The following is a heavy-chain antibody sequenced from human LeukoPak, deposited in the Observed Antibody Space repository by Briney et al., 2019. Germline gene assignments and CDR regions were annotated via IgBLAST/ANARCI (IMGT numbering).Heavy chain of an antibody. CDR1: GFTFRTYA. J-gene: IGHJ5*02. CDR3: ARGAAGQKYNWFDP. Sequence: SGGSLRLSCAASGFTFRTYAMHWVRQAPGKGLEWVAVITYDGSNKYYADSVKGRFTISRDNSKNTLYLQMNSLRAEDTAVYYCARGAAGQKYNWFDPWGQGTLVTVSS. CDR2: ITYDGSNK. V-gene: IGHV3-30-3*01. D-gene: IGHD6-13*01.